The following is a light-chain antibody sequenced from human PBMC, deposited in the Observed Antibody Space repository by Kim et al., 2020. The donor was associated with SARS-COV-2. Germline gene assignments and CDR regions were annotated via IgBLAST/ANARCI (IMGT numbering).Light chain of an antibody. J-gene: IGKJ1*01. V-gene: IGKV3-20*01. CDR2: GAS. CDR1: QSVSSSF. CDR3: QHYGSSWWT. Sequence: ESVLTQSPGTLSLSPGERATLSCRASQSVSSSFLAWYQQKPGQAPRLLIYGASSRATGIPDRFSGSGSGTDFTLTISRLEPEDFAVYYCQHYGSSWWTFGQGTKVDIK.